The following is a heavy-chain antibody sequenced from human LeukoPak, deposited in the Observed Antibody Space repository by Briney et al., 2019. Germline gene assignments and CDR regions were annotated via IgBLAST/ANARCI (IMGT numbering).Heavy chain of an antibody. D-gene: IGHD5-24*01. V-gene: IGHV3-74*01. Sequence: GGSLRLSCAASGFTFSSYWMHWVRQAPGKGLVWVSRINSDGSSTSYADSVKGRFTISRDNAKNTLYLQMNSLRAEDTAVYYCARLSRRDGYNSWVENQGYYYYGMDVWGQGTTVTVSS. CDR1: GFTFSSYW. CDR2: INSDGSST. J-gene: IGHJ6*02. CDR3: ARLSRRDGYNSWVENQGYYYYGMDV.